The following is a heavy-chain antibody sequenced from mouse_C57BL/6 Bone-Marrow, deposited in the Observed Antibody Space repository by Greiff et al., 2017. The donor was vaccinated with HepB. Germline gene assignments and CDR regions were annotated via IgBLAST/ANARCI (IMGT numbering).Heavy chain of an antibody. CDR1: GFNIKDYY. J-gene: IGHJ2*01. D-gene: IGHD1-1*02. CDR2: IDPEDGET. V-gene: IGHV14-2*01. CDR3: ASGLLRWYYFDY. Sequence: VQLKESGAELVKPGASVKLSCTASGFNIKDYYMHWVKQRTEQGLEWIGRIDPEDGETKYAPKFQGKATITADTSSNTAYLQLSSLTSEDTAVYYCASGLLRWYYFDYWGQGTTLTVSS.